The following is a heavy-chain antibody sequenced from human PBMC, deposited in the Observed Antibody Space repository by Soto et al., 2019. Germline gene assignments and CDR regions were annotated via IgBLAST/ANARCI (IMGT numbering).Heavy chain of an antibody. V-gene: IGHV1-69*01. CDR1: GGTFSSYA. D-gene: IGHD2-2*01. J-gene: IGHJ6*02. CDR3: ARSQGSSTSLEIYYYYYYGMDV. Sequence: QVQLVQSGAEVKKPGSSVKVSCKASGGTFSSYAISWVRQAPGQGLEWMGGIIPISETTNYAQKFQGRVTITADEPKSTAYMELSNLRPEDTAVYYCARSQGSSTSLEIYYYYYYGMDVWGQGTTVTVSS. CDR2: IIPISETT.